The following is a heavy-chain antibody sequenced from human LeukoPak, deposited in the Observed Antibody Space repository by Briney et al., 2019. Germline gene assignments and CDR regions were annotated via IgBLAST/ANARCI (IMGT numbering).Heavy chain of an antibody. J-gene: IGHJ1*01. CDR2: IIPMFGTV. D-gene: IGHD4-23*01. CDR1: GYSFRNFA. V-gene: IGHV1-69*06. CDR3: ARGRGTTVVTQYFQH. Sequence: SVKVSCKASGYSFRNFAISWVRQAPGQGREWIGGIIPMFGTVNYAQKFRGRVTMTADKSTSTAYMELSSLRSEDTAVYYCARGRGTTVVTQYFQHWGQGTLVTVSS.